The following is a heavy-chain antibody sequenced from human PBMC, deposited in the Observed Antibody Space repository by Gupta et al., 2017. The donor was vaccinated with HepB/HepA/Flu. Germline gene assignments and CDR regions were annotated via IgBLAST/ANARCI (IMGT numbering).Heavy chain of an antibody. CDR3: AREGGYDFGGLDC. V-gene: IGHV1-69*01. CDR2: IIPMFGSA. D-gene: IGHD5-12*01. CDR1: GGTFSSFP. J-gene: IGHJ4*02. Sequence: QVQLVQSGAEVKKPGSSVKVSCKSSGGTFSSFPITWGRQAAGQGLEWLGGIIPMFGSADYAQKFQGRLTITADESTTTAYMELSSLKSEDTAIYYCAREGGYDFGGLDCWGQGTLVTVSS.